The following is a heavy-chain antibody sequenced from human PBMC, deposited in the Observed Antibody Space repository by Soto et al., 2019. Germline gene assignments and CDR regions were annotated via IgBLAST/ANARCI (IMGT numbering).Heavy chain of an antibody. D-gene: IGHD3-3*01. V-gene: IGHV4-31*03. J-gene: IGHJ3*02. Sequence: SETLSLTCTVSGGSISSGGYYWSWIRQHPGKGLEWIGYIYYSGSTYYNPSLKSRVTISVDTSKNQFSLKLSPVTAADTAVYYCARDGGPVDAFDIWGQGTMVTVSS. CDR2: IYYSGST. CDR1: GGSISSGGYY. CDR3: ARDGGPVDAFDI.